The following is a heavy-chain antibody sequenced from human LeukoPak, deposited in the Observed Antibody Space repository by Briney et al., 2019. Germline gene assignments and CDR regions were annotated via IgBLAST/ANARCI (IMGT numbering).Heavy chain of an antibody. Sequence: SETLSLTWTVSGGSISSYYWSWIRQPPGKGLEWIGYIYYSGSTNYNPSLKSRVTVSVDTSKNQFSLKLSSVTAADTAVYYCARDGRGYCSGGSCYHYYGMDVWGKGTTVTVSS. D-gene: IGHD2-15*01. CDR2: IYYSGST. V-gene: IGHV4-59*01. CDR1: GGSISSYY. CDR3: ARDGRGYCSGGSCYHYYGMDV. J-gene: IGHJ6*04.